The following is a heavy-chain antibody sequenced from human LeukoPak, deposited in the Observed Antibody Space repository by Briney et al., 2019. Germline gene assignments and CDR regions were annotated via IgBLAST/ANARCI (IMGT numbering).Heavy chain of an antibody. CDR2: INPNSGGT. CDR1: GYTFTGYY. Sequence: ASVKVSCKASGYTFTGYYMHWVRQAPGQGLEWMGWINPNSGGTNYAQKFQGRVTMTRDTSISTAYMELSRLRSDDAAVYYCARPFSRRVFWSGLNWFDPWGQGTLVTVSS. CDR3: ARPFSRRVFWSGLNWFDP. D-gene: IGHD3-3*01. J-gene: IGHJ5*02. V-gene: IGHV1-2*02.